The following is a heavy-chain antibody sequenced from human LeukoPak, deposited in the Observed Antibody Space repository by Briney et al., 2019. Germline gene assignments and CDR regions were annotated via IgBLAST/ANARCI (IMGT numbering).Heavy chain of an antibody. CDR1: GLTFSSYD. CDR2: IGATGDT. J-gene: IGHJ4*02. D-gene: IGHD1-26*01. CDR3: AKDTYSGGYYAPYYFDY. V-gene: IGHV3-23*01. Sequence: GGSLRLSCAASGLTFSSYDMHWIRQAPGKGLEWVSSIGATGDTYYADSVKGRFTISRDNSKNTLYLQMNSLRAEDTAVYYCAKDTYSGGYYAPYYFDYWGQGTLVTVSS.